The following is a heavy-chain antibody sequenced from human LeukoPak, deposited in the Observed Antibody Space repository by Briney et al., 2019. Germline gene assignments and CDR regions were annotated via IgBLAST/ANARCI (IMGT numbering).Heavy chain of an antibody. CDR2: IHPGDSHT. Sequence: KYGESLKISCKGSGYSFTSYWIGWVRQMPGKGLEWMGIIHPGDSHTWYSPSFQGQVTISADKSISMAYLQWSSLKASDTAMYFCARQPGMTAKSWYFDLWGRGTLVTVSS. D-gene: IGHD2-2*01. J-gene: IGHJ2*01. V-gene: IGHV5-51*01. CDR3: ARQPGMTAKSWYFDL. CDR1: GYSFTSYW.